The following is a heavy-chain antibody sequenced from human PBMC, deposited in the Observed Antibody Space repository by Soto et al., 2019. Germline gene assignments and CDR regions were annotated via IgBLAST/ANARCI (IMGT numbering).Heavy chain of an antibody. D-gene: IGHD3-22*01. V-gene: IGHV4-59*01. J-gene: IGHJ4*02. CDR2: IYYSGST. Sequence: AETLCITCTVSVGSISIYYWSWIGQPPGKGLEWIGYIYYSGSTNYNPSLKSRVTISVDTSKNQFSLKLSSVTAADTAVYYCARDYYDSSGYYYFFDYWGQGTMVTVSS. CDR1: VGSISIYY. CDR3: ARDYYDSSGYYYFFDY.